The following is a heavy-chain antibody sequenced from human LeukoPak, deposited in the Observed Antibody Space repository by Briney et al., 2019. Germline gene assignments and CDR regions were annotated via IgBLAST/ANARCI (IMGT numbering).Heavy chain of an antibody. D-gene: IGHD3-3*01. CDR2: INHSGST. CDR1: GGSFSGYY. J-gene: IGHJ5*02. Sequence: PSETLSLTCAVYGGSFSGYYWSWIRQPPGKGLEWIGEINHSGSTNYNPSLKSRVTISVDTSKNQFSLKLSSVTAADTAVYYCARDTPVHYDFWSGPRWFDPWGQGTLVTVSS. CDR3: ARDTPVHYDFWSGPRWFDP. V-gene: IGHV4-34*01.